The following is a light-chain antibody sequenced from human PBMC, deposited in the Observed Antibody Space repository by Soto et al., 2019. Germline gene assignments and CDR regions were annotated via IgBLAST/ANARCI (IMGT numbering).Light chain of an antibody. CDR3: QQLVNSPPF. Sequence: ESVWTASPTTLSXXPGAXNTIXXEXSLTVNTNVTYLAWYQQKPGKAPRLLIYDASNRATGIPARFSGSGSETDFTLTISSLEPEDFAGYYCQQLVNSPPFFGG. J-gene: IGKJ4*01. CDR2: DAS. V-gene: IGKV3-11*01. CDR1: LTVNTNVTY.